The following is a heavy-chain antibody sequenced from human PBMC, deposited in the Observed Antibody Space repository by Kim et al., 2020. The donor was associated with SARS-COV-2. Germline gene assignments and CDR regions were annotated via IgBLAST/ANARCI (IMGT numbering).Heavy chain of an antibody. CDR2: INPNSGGT. J-gene: IGHJ4*02. V-gene: IGHV1-2*02. CDR3: ARDRDYDFWSGPNYYFDY. Sequence: ASVKVSCKASGYTFTGYYMHWVRQAPGQGLEWMGWINPNSGGTNYAQKFQGRVTMTRDTSISTAYMELSRLRSDDTAVYYCARDRDYDFWSGPNYYFDYWGQGTLVTVSS. D-gene: IGHD3-3*01. CDR1: GYTFTGYY.